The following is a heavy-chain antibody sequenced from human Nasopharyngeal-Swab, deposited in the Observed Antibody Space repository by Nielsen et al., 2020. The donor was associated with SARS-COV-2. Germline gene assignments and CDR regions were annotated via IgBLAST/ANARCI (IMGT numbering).Heavy chain of an antibody. V-gene: IGHV3-21*01. CDR3: ARSKHSGSYYYGMDV. J-gene: IGHJ6*02. Sequence: GESLKISCAASGFTFSSYSMNWVRHAPGKGLEWVSSISSSSSYIYYADSVKGRFTISRDNAKNSLYLQMNSLRAEDTAVYYCARSKHSGSYYYGMDVWGQGTMVTVSS. CDR2: ISSSSSYI. D-gene: IGHD1-26*01. CDR1: GFTFSSYS.